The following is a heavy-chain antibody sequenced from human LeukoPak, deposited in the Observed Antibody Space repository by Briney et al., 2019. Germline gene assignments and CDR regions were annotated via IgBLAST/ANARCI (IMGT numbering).Heavy chain of an antibody. D-gene: IGHD1-26*01. J-gene: IGHJ4*02. CDR2: INPNSGGT. Sequence: GASVKVSCKASGYTFTGYYMHWVRQAPGQGLEWMGWINPNSGGTNYAQKFQGRVTMTRDMSTSTVYMELSSLRSEDTAVYYCAREGSPRYSGSTLDFDYWGQGTLVTVSS. V-gene: IGHV1-2*02. CDR1: GYTFTGYY. CDR3: AREGSPRYSGSTLDFDY.